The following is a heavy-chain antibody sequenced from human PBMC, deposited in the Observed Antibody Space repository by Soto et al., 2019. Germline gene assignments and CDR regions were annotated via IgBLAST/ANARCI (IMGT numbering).Heavy chain of an antibody. J-gene: IGHJ4*02. D-gene: IGHD3-10*01. CDR2: IKQDGSDI. Sequence: EVQLVESGGGLVQPGGSLRLSCAASGFTFSGYWMCWVRQAPGKGLEWVANIKQDGSDIHYLDSVKGRFTISRDNDKDSLYLQMNSLRAEDTAVYYCVREDYYGSGSLFWGQGTLVTVSS. CDR1: GFTFSGYW. CDR3: VREDYYGSGSLF. V-gene: IGHV3-7*04.